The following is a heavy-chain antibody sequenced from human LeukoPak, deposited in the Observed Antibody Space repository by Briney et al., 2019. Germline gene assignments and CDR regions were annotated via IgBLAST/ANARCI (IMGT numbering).Heavy chain of an antibody. J-gene: IGHJ6*02. CDR3: AKVRRNIVVVPAAYYYYYGMDV. CDR1: GFTFSSYA. D-gene: IGHD2-2*01. CDR2: ISGSGGST. V-gene: IGHV3-23*01. Sequence: GGSLRLSCAASGFTFSSYAMSWVRQAPGKGLEWVSAISGSGGSTYYADSVKGRFTSSRDNSKNTLYLQMNSLRAEDTAVYYCAKVRRNIVVVPAAYYYYYGMDVWGQGTTVTVSS.